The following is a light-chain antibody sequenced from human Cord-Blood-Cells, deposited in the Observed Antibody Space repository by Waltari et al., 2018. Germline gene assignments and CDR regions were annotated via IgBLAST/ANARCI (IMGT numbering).Light chain of an antibody. J-gene: IGKJ1*01. CDR3: QQRSNWT. CDR1: QSVSSY. CDR2: DAS. Sequence: EIVLTQSPATLSLSPGESATRYCRSSQSVSSYLAWYQQKPGQAPRLLIYDASNRATGIPARFSGSGSGTDFTLTISSLEPEDFAVYYCQQRSNWTFGQGTKVEIK. V-gene: IGKV3-11*01.